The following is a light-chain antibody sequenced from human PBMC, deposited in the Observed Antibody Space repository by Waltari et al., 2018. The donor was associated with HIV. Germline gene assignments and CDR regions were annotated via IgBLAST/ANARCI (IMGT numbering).Light chain of an antibody. Sequence: IQMTQSPSSLSAPVGDRVTITCQPSQDISNYLNWYQQKPGTAPKLLIYDASNLETGVPSKFSGSGSGTDFTFTISSLQPEDIATYYCQQYDNLPYTFGQGTKLEIK. J-gene: IGKJ2*01. CDR2: DAS. CDR3: QQYDNLPYT. V-gene: IGKV1-33*01. CDR1: QDISNY.